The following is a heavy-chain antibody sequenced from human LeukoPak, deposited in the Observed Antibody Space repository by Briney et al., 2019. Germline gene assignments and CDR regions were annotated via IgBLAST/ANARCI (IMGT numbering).Heavy chain of an antibody. CDR1: GFTFSNAW. J-gene: IGHJ4*02. CDR3: ARGVGVAAAGTDFDY. CDR2: ISYDGSNK. V-gene: IGHV3-30-3*01. Sequence: PGGSLRLSCAASGFTFSNAWMSWVRQAPGKGLEWVAVISYDGSNKYYADSVKGRFTISRDNSKNTLYLQMNSLRAEDTAVYYCARGVGVAAAGTDFDYWGQGTLVTVSS. D-gene: IGHD6-13*01.